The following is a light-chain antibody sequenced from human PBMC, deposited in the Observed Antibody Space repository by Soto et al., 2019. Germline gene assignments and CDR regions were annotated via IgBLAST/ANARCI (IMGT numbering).Light chain of an antibody. V-gene: IGLV2-14*01. Sequence: QSVLTQPASVSGSPGQSITISCTATSSDVGVYNYVSWYQQYPCKAPKLMIYEVINRPSGISNRFSGSRSANTASLIISGLQAEDEADYYCSSYTSSSTLIFGGGTKLTVL. CDR2: EVI. CDR3: SSYTSSSTLI. CDR1: SSDVGVYNY. J-gene: IGLJ2*01.